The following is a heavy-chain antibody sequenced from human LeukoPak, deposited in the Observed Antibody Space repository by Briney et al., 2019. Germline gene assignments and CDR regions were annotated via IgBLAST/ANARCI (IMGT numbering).Heavy chain of an antibody. Sequence: SQTLSLTCSVSGGSINNFYWTWIRQPAGKGLEWIGRIYATGDTNYNPSLKSRLTLSVDTSKNQFSLKLNSVTAADTALYFCAKESRARGVSIRESHYHYYYGMDVWGRGITVTVSS. J-gene: IGHJ6*02. CDR2: IYATGDT. V-gene: IGHV4-4*07. CDR3: AKESRARGVSIRESHYHYYYGMDV. CDR1: GGSINNFY. D-gene: IGHD3-10*01.